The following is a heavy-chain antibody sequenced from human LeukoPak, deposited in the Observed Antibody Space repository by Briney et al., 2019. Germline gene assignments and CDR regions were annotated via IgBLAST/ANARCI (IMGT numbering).Heavy chain of an antibody. J-gene: IGHJ4*02. CDR3: ARVHRSSAWKLDS. CDR2: ISSTGSTI. D-gene: IGHD6-19*01. CDR1: GFTFSSYE. Sequence: GGSLRLSCAASGFTFSSYEMNWVRQAPGKGLEWVSYISSTGSTIYYADSVKGRFTISRDNAKNSLYLQLNSLRAEDTAVYYCARVHRSSAWKLDSWGQGTLVTVSS. V-gene: IGHV3-48*03.